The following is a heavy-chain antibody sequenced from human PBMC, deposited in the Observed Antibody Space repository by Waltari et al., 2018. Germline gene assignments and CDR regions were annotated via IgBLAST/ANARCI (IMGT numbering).Heavy chain of an antibody. CDR3: TRDKLDYYNGMDV. V-gene: IGHV1-46*03. Sequence: QVQLVQSGAEVKKPGASVKVSCRTSGDTFSSYFIFWVRQAPGQGLEWMGIINPSDGGTNYPQKIQDRVTVTRDTSTSTVYMELRSLRSEDTAVYYCTRDKLDYYNGMDVWGQGTTVTVSS. D-gene: IGHD3-3*02. CDR2: INPSDGGT. CDR1: GDTFSSYF. J-gene: IGHJ6*02.